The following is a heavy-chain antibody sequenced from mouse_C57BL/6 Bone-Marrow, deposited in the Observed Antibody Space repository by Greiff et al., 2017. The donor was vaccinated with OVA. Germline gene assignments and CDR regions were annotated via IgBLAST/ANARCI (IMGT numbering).Heavy chain of an antibody. CDR3: ASRDGYYGG. V-gene: IGHV1-55*01. CDR1: GYTFTSYW. CDR2: IYPGSGST. Sequence: QVHVKQPGAELVKPGASVKMSCKASGYTFTSYWITWVKQRPGQGLEWIGDIYPGSGSTNYNEKFKSKATLTVDTSSSTAYMQLSSLTSEDSAVYYCASRDGYYGGWGQGTTLTVSS. J-gene: IGHJ2*01. D-gene: IGHD2-3*01.